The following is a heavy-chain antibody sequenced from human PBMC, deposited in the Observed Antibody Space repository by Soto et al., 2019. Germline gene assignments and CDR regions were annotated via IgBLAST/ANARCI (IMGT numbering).Heavy chain of an antibody. CDR1: GGTFSDYT. V-gene: IGHV1-69*08. D-gene: IGHD4-17*01. J-gene: IGHJ4*02. CDR3: ATDHSLRSGDDLFDH. CDR2: FIPILDKT. Sequence: QIQLVQSGAEVRKPGSSVKVSCTFSGGTFSDYTINWVRQAPGHGLEWLGRFIPILDKTHYAQKFEGRVTMAADTSPDTSHNPASLELNSLTSDDTAIYYGATDHSLRSGDDLFDHWGQGALVTVSS.